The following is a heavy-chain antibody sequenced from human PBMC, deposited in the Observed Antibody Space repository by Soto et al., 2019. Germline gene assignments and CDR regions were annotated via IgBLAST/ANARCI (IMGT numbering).Heavy chain of an antibody. CDR3: ARFSRGNRYCSGGSCPMSEYWFDP. Sequence: QVQLQESGPGLVKPSGTLSLTCAVSSGSISSSNWWSWVRQPPGKGLEWIGEIYHSGSTNYNPSLKSRVTISVDKSKNQFSLKLSSVTAADTAVYYCARFSRGNRYCSGGSCPMSEYWFDPWGQGTLVTVSS. CDR1: SGSISSSNW. V-gene: IGHV4-4*02. D-gene: IGHD2-15*01. J-gene: IGHJ5*02. CDR2: IYHSGST.